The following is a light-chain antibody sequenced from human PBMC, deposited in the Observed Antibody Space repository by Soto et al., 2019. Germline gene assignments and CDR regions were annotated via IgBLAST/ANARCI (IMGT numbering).Light chain of an antibody. CDR2: DVS. CDR3: RSYTSSSTLV. CDR1: SSDVGGYNY. Sequence: QSALPQPASVSGSPGQSITISCTGTSSDVGGYNYVSWYQQHPGKAPKLMIYDVSNRLSGVSNRCSGSKSGNTASLTISGRQAEDEADYYCRSYTSSSTLVFGGGTKVTVL. V-gene: IGLV2-14*01. J-gene: IGLJ2*01.